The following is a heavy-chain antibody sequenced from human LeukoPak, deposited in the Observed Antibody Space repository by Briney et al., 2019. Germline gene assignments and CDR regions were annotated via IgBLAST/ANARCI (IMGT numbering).Heavy chain of an antibody. V-gene: IGHV4-39*01. Sequence: SETLSLSCTASRGSISSSSYYWGWIRQPPGKGLEWIGSIYYSGSTYYNPSLKSRVTISVDTSKNQFSLKLSSVTAADTAVYYCASFLDAFDIWGQGTMVTVSS. J-gene: IGHJ3*02. D-gene: IGHD2/OR15-2a*01. CDR3: ASFLDAFDI. CDR2: IYYSGST. CDR1: RGSISSSSYY.